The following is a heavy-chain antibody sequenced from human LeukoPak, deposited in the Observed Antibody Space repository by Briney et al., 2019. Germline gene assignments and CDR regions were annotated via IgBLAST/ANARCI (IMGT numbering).Heavy chain of an antibody. D-gene: IGHD4-17*01. J-gene: IGHJ4*02. V-gene: IGHV4-38-2*01. CDR2: IYHSGST. Sequence: SETLSLTCAVSGYSISSGYYWGWIRQPPGKGLEWIGSIYHSGSTYYNPSLKSRVTISVDTSKNQFSLKLSSVTAADMAVYYCARLSLNGDYAWYWGQGTLVTVSS. CDR1: GYSISSGYY. CDR3: ARLSLNGDYAWY.